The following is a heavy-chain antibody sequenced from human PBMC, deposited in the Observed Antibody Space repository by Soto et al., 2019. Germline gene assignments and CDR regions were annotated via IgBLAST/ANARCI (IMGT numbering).Heavy chain of an antibody. Sequence: EVQLVESGGVVVQPGGSLRLSCAASGFTFDDYTMYWVRQGPGKGLEWVSLITWDGGRTSYADSVKGRFTISRDNNKDSLYLQMNSLKTEDTALYYCAKASMDQRSAYPTCHWFDTWGQGTLVTVSS. CDR2: ITWDGGRT. CDR3: AKASMDQRSAYPTCHWFDT. D-gene: IGHD3-3*01. J-gene: IGHJ5*02. V-gene: IGHV3-43*01. CDR1: GFTFDDYT.